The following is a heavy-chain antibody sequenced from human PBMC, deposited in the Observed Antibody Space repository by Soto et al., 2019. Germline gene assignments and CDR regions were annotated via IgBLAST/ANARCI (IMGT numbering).Heavy chain of an antibody. CDR1: GGTLSNYA. V-gene: IGHV1-69*13. Sequence: ASVKVSCKASGGTLSNYAISWVRQAPGQGLEWMGGIIPIFGTANYAQKLQDRVTITADESTSTAYMELSSLRSDDTAVYYCARSRSAGYVYFDSWGQGTLVTVSS. CDR3: ARSRSAGYVYFDS. D-gene: IGHD3-10*02. CDR2: IIPIFGTA. J-gene: IGHJ4*02.